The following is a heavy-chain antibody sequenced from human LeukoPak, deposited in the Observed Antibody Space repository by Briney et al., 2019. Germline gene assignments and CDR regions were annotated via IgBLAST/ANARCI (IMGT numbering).Heavy chain of an antibody. V-gene: IGHV3-74*01. CDR2: ISSDGSHT. CDR3: AKEEARWNDVYYYYGMDV. Sequence: PGGSLRLSCAASGFTFNTYWMHWVRQAPGQGLVWVSRISSDGSHTSHADSVKGRFTISRDNSKNTLYLQMNSLRAEDTAVYYCAKEEARWNDVYYYYGMDVWGQGTTVTVSS. J-gene: IGHJ6*02. D-gene: IGHD1-1*01. CDR1: GFTFNTYW.